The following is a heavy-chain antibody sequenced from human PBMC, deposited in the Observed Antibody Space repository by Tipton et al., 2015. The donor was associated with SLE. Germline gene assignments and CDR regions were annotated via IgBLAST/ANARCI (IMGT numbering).Heavy chain of an antibody. CDR2: IYYSGST. D-gene: IGHD1-14*01. J-gene: IGHJ5*02. Sequence: LRLSCAASGFTFSSSWMSWIRQPPGKGLEWIGYIYYSGSTNYNPSLKSRVTMSVDTSKNHFSLKLRSMTAADTAVYYCARDKGTTSWFDPWGQGTLVTVSS. CDR3: ARDKGTTSWFDP. V-gene: IGHV4-59*01. CDR1: GFTFSSSW.